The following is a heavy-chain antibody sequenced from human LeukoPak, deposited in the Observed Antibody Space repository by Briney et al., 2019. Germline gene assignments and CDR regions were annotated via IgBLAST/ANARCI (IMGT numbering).Heavy chain of an antibody. Sequence: GGSLRLSCAASGFTFSSYAMSWVRQAPGKGREGVSAISGGGGTTYYTDSVKGRFTISRDSSKNTLYLQMKSLRAEDTAVYYCAKDLSGGYDYFDYWGQGTLVTVSS. V-gene: IGHV3-23*01. CDR1: GFTFSSYA. J-gene: IGHJ4*02. CDR2: ISGGGGTT. D-gene: IGHD5-12*01. CDR3: AKDLSGGYDYFDY.